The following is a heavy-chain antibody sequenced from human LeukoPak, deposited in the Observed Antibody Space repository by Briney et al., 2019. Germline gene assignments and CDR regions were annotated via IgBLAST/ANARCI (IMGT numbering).Heavy chain of an antibody. CDR3: ARGGKQWRGGNYFDS. D-gene: IGHD6-19*01. Sequence: GASVKVSCKASGYTFTSYSIHCVRQAPGQGLEWMGIINPSGGTTTYTQKFQGRVTMTRDMSTSTVYMELSSLRSEDTGVYYCARGGKQWRGGNYFDSWGQGTLVAVSS. V-gene: IGHV1-46*01. CDR2: INPSGGTT. CDR1: GYTFTSYS. J-gene: IGHJ4*02.